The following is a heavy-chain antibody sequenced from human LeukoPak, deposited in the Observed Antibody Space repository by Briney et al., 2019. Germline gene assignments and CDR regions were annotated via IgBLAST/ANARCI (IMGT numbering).Heavy chain of an antibody. CDR1: GYTFTSYA. V-gene: IGHV1-3*04. CDR2: INTGNGNT. CDR3: ARHESYAVY. J-gene: IGHJ1*01. Sequence: ASVKVSCKASGYTFTSYAMHWVRQAPGQRLEWIGWINTGNGNTKYPQNFQGRVTITRDTSASTAYMDLSSLRSEDTAVYSCARHESYAVYWGQGTLVTVSS. D-gene: IGHD3-10*01.